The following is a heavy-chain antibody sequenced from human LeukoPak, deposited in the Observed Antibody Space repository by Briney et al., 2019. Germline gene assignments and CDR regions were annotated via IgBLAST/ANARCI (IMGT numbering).Heavy chain of an antibody. D-gene: IGHD2-2*02. J-gene: IGHJ6*03. CDR3: ARHDIYTKGPMDV. V-gene: IGHV5-51*01. CDR2: IYPGDSDT. CDR1: GYSFTSYW. Sequence: GESLKISCKGSGYSFTSYWIGWVRQLPGKGLEWMGIIYPGDSDTRYSPSFQGQVTISADKSISTAYLQWSSLKASDTAMYYCARHDIYTKGPMDVWGKGTTVTVSS.